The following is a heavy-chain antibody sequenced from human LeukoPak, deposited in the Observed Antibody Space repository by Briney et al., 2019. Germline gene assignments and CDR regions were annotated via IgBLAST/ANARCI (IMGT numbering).Heavy chain of an antibody. CDR3: AKFFRRGYSYGQKGAFDI. J-gene: IGHJ3*02. CDR1: GLTFSSYA. Sequence: GGSLRLSCAASGLTFSSYAMSWVRQAPGKGLEWVSGFSVSDATTYYADSVKGRFTITRDNSKNTLYLQMNSMRAEDTAVYYCAKFFRRGYSYGQKGAFDIWGQGTMVTVSS. D-gene: IGHD5-18*01. CDR2: FSVSDATT. V-gene: IGHV3-23*01.